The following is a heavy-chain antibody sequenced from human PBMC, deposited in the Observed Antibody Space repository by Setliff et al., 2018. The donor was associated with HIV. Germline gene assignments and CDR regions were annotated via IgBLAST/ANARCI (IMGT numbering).Heavy chain of an antibody. Sequence: PSETLSLTCTVSGGSISSTIYYWGWIRQPPGKGLEWIGSIYYSGSTYYNPSLKSRVTISVDKSKNQFSLKLSSVTAADTAVYYCARYGGIIYYYYMDVWGKGTTVTVSS. CDR1: GGSISSTIYY. CDR3: ARYGGIIYYYYMDV. J-gene: IGHJ6*03. D-gene: IGHD3-10*01. V-gene: IGHV4-39*07. CDR2: IYYSGST.